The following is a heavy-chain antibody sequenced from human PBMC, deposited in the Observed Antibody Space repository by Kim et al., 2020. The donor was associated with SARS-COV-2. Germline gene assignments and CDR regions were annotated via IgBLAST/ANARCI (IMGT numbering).Heavy chain of an antibody. Sequence: VDSVKDQFTNPRDNAKNTLDLQMNGLRAEDTAVYYCARDYYDSSDSFDYWGQGTLVTVSS. V-gene: IGHV3-7*01. CDR3: ARDYYDSSDSFDY. D-gene: IGHD3-22*01. J-gene: IGHJ4*02.